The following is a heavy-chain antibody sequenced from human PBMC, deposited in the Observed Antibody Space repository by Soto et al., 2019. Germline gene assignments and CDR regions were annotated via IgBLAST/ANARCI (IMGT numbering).Heavy chain of an antibody. D-gene: IGHD1-7*01. CDR2: ISYDGSNK. J-gene: IGHJ5*02. CDR3: AKDQLELSQQIGNWFDP. V-gene: IGHV3-30*18. CDR1: GFTFSSYG. Sequence: PGGSLRLSCAASGFTFSSYGMHWVRQAPGKGLEWVAVISYDGSNKYYADSVKGRFTISRDNSKNTLYLQMNSLRAEDTAVYYCAKDQLELSQQIGNWFDPWGQGTLVTVSS.